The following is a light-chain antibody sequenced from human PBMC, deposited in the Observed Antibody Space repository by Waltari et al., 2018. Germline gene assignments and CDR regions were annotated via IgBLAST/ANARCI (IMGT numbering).Light chain of an antibody. CDR1: QTITVSW. CDR3: QQYDGSVVT. V-gene: IGKV3-20*01. J-gene: IGKJ4*01. Sequence: EIVLTQSPGTLSVSPGERVTVSCRASQTITVSWLTWYHQKPGQAPRLLIYGASNRAPGIPDRFSGSGSGTDFTLTISRLEPEDSAVYYCQQYDGSVVTFGGGTKVEIK. CDR2: GAS.